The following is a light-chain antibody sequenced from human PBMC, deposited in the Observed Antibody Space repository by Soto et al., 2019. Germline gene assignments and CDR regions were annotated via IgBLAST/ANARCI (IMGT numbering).Light chain of an antibody. CDR3: QQRSNWPT. Sequence: EIVLTQSPATLSLSGGERATLSCRASQSVSSYLAWYQQKPGQAPRLLIYDASNRATGIPARFRGSGSGTDFTLTISSLEPEDFAVYYCQQRSNWPTFGGGTKV. CDR2: DAS. J-gene: IGKJ4*01. CDR1: QSVSSY. V-gene: IGKV3-11*01.